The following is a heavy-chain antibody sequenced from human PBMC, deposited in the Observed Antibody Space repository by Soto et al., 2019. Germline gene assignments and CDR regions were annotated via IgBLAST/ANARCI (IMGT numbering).Heavy chain of an antibody. Sequence: GVSHIDSWAASGFSFSDYYMSWIRQAPGKGLEWVSYISSSSSDTNYADSVKGRFTISRDNAKNSLYLQMNSLRAEDTAVYYCVRDAYYYRSRYSDGMDVCGLRTSVTVS. CDR3: VRDAYYYRSRYSDGMDV. CDR2: ISSSSSDT. V-gene: IGHV3-11*06. CDR1: GFSFSDYY. J-gene: IGHJ6*02. D-gene: IGHD3-10*01.